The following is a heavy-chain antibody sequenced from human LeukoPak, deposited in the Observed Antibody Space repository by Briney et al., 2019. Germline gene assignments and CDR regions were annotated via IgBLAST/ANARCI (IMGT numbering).Heavy chain of an antibody. D-gene: IGHD3-22*01. CDR2: IYYSGST. CDR1: GGSISSYY. J-gene: IGHJ4*02. Sequence: PSETLSLTCTVSGGSISSYYWSWIRQPPGKGLEWIGYIYYSGSTNYNPSLKSRVTISVDTSKNQFSLKLSSVTAADTAVYYCARAGDYYDSSGYYSPYYFDYWGQGTLVTVSS. V-gene: IGHV4-59*01. CDR3: ARAGDYYDSSGYYSPYYFDY.